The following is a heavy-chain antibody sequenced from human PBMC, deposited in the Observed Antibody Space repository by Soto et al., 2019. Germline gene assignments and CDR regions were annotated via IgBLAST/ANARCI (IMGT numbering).Heavy chain of an antibody. V-gene: IGHV3-23*01. J-gene: IGHJ5*02. Sequence: LLESGGGLARPGGSLRLSCAASEGTFKLFGMAWVRQAPGKGLEWVSRISDGGHFTYYADSVKGRFTVSRNNSQKMLYLKMTNLRVDDTALYSGAQEGSTYQLASWGRGTLVTVPS. D-gene: IGHD2-2*01. CDR2: ISDGGHFT. CDR1: EGTFKLFG. CDR3: AQEGSTYQLAS.